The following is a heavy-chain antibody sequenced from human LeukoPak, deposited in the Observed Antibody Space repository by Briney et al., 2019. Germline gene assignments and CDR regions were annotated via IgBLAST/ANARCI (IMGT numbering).Heavy chain of an antibody. Sequence: PGGSLRPSCAASGFTSGFTFSIYAMSWVRQTPGKGLEWVSVITGNSGDTYYADSVKGRFTISRDNSKNTLYLQMNSLRAEDTAVYYCAKGQTSESRFDYWGQGTLVTVSS. J-gene: IGHJ4*02. CDR3: AKGQTSESRFDY. CDR2: ITGNSGDT. V-gene: IGHV3-23*01. CDR1: GFTFSIYA.